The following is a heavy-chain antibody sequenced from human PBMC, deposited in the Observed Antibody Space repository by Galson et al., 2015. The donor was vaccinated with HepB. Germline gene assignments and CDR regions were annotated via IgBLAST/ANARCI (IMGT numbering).Heavy chain of an antibody. D-gene: IGHD3-9*01. CDR2: ISGSGGST. CDR1: GFTFSSYA. J-gene: IGHJ6*03. CDR3: AKGGSYDILTVGLYYYYMDV. V-gene: IGHV3-23*01. Sequence: SLRLSCAASGFTFSSYAMSWVRQAPGKRLEWVSAISGSGGSTYYADSVKGRFTISRDNSKNTLYLQMNSLRAEDTAVYYCAKGGSYDILTVGLYYYYMDVWGKGTTVTVSS.